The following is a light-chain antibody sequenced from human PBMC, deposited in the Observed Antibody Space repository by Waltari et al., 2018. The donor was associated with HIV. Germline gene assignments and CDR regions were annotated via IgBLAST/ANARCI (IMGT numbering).Light chain of an antibody. Sequence: SVLTHPPSVSGALAQTATIPCTGSSSNIRARSPALCYHQLPGTAPKLLMYGNNRPSGVPDRCSGSKSGTSASLAITGLQAEDGADYYCQTYDSSLSGSVVFGGGTKLTVL. V-gene: IGLV1-40*01. CDR3: QTYDSSLSGSVV. J-gene: IGLJ2*01. CDR1: SSNIRARSP. CDR2: GN.